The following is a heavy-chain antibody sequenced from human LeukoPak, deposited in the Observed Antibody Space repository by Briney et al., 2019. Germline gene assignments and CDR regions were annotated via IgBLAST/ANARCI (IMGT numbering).Heavy chain of an antibody. J-gene: IGHJ4*02. Sequence: SETLSLTCTVSGGSINNYYWSWVRQPPGAGLEWLAYIYYSGSTNYNPSLKSRVTISVDTSENQFSLKLSSVTAADTAVYYCAGSSGWNFDYWGQGTLVTVSS. D-gene: IGHD6-19*01. CDR2: IYYSGST. V-gene: IGHV4-59*01. CDR3: AGSSGWNFDY. CDR1: GGSINNYY.